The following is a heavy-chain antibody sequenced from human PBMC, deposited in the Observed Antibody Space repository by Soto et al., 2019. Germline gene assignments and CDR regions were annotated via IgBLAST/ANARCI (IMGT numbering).Heavy chain of an antibody. CDR2: INAANGNT. CDR1: GDIFTNYA. Sequence: GASVKVSCKASGDIFTNYAFHWVRQAPGQGLEWMERINAANGNTEYSQKFQGRVTITRDTSASAAYMEVSSLRYEDMAVYYCARRSREGDGTFDLWGQGTLVTVSS. V-gene: IGHV1-3*01. J-gene: IGHJ4*02. D-gene: IGHD1-26*01. CDR3: ARRSREGDGTFDL.